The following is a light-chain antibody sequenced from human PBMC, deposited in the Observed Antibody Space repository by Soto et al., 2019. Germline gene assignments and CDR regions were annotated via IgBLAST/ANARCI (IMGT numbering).Light chain of an antibody. J-gene: IGKJ5*01. V-gene: IGKV3-20*01. Sequence: MTQSPATVSVSPGESATLSCRASQSVSSSYLAWYQQKPGQAPRLLIYGASSRATGIPDRFSGSGSGTDFTLTISRLEPEDFAVYYCQQYGSSLITFGQGTRLEIK. CDR2: GAS. CDR3: QQYGSSLIT. CDR1: QSVSSSY.